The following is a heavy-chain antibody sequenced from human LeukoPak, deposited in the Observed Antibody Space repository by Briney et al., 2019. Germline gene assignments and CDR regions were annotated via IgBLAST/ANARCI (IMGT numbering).Heavy chain of an antibody. CDR1: GGSFSGYY. Sequence: SETLSLTCAVYGGSFSGYYWSWIRQPPGKGLEWIGEINHSGSTNYNPSLGGRVTILVDTSKNQFSLKLSSVTAADTAVYYCARGWFQGIGDWGQGTLVTVSS. CDR3: ARGWFQGIGD. J-gene: IGHJ4*02. V-gene: IGHV4-34*01. CDR2: INHSGST. D-gene: IGHD3-10*01.